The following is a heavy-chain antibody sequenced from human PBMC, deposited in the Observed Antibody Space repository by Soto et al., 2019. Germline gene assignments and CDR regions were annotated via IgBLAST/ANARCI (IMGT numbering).Heavy chain of an antibody. CDR3: AREWYYYDSSGYPIDY. CDR1: GDTFSSYA. Sequence: SVKVSCKTSGDTFSSYAISWVRQAPGQGLAWMGGIIPLYGTTCYAENFQGRVTITADKSTTTAYMDLTSLRSDDTAVYFCAREWYYYDSSGYPIDYWGQGTLVTVSS. CDR2: IIPLYGTT. D-gene: IGHD3-22*01. V-gene: IGHV1-69*06. J-gene: IGHJ4*02.